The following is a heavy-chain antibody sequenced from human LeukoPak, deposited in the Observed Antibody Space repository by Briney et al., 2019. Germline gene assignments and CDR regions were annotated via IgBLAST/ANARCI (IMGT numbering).Heavy chain of an antibody. D-gene: IGHD3-10*01. V-gene: IGHV3-9*01. Sequence: GGSLRLSCAASGFSFGGYAMSWVRQAPGKGLEWVSGISWNSGSIGYADSVKGRFTISRDNAKNSLYLQMNSLRAEGTALYYCAKDKDRITMVRGVPYFDYWGQGTLVTVSS. CDR2: ISWNSGSI. CDR1: GFSFGGYA. CDR3: AKDKDRITMVRGVPYFDY. J-gene: IGHJ4*02.